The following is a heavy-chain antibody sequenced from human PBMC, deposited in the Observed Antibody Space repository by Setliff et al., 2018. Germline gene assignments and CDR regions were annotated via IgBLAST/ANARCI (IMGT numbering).Heavy chain of an antibody. CDR1: GGSFSDSY. Sequence: SETLSLTCAVYGGSFSDSYWSWIRQPPGKGLERIGDINYLGNTNYNPSLKTRVTISVDTSKNQFSLKLNSVTAADTAVYYCARQTSGAGTAGYYFLFSASDIWGQGTMVTVSS. CDR2: INYLGNT. J-gene: IGHJ3*02. D-gene: IGHD3-9*01. V-gene: IGHV4-34*01. CDR3: ARQTSGAGTAGYYFLFSASDI.